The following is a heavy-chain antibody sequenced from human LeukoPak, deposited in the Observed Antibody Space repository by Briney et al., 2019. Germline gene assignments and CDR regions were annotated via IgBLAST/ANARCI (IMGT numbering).Heavy chain of an antibody. V-gene: IGHV3-30*18. CDR1: GFTFSSYG. CDR3: AKDLSSGSGYDLHFDY. D-gene: IGHD5-12*01. CDR2: ISYDGSNK. J-gene: IGHJ4*02. Sequence: PGGSLRLSCAASGFTFSSYGMHWVRQAPGKGLEWVAVISYDGSNKYYADSVKGRFTISRDNSKNTLYLQMNSLRAEDTAVYYCAKDLSSGSGYDLHFDYWGRGTLVTVSS.